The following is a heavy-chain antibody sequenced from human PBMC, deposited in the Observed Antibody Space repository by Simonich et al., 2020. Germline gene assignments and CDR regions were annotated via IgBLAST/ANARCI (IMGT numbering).Heavy chain of an antibody. CDR1: GFTFSSYA. Sequence: GGGLVQPGGSLRLSCAASGFTFSSYAMSWVRQAHGKGLECVSAVSGSGGSTYYADSVKGRFTISRDNSKHTLYLQMNSLRAEDTAVYYCAKDLGERITMIVVVIDAFDIWGQGTMVTVSS. CDR3: AKDLGERITMIVVVIDAFDI. D-gene: IGHD3-22*01. V-gene: IGHV3-23*01. J-gene: IGHJ3*02. CDR2: VSGSGGST.